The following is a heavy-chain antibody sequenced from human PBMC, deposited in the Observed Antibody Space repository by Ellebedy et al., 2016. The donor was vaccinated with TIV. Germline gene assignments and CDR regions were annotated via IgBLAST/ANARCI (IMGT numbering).Heavy chain of an antibody. CDR3: ARGDTNSGDY. V-gene: IGHV3-11*06. CDR1: GLISSDYS. Sequence: GGSLRLSXEASGLISSDYSMNWVRQAPGKGLEHVAYIRHGSTDINYADSVTGRFTISRDNAKNSLYLQLNSLRAEDTAVYYCARGDTNSGDYWGQGTLVSVSS. CDR2: IRHGSTDI. D-gene: IGHD3-3*01. J-gene: IGHJ4*02.